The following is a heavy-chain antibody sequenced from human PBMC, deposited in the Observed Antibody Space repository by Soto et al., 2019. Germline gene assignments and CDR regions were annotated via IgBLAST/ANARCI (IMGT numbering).Heavy chain of an antibody. J-gene: IGHJ6*02. CDR3: SRFIMVGGWFDPNYYHGMDV. CDR2: ISGYNGNT. D-gene: IGHD6-19*01. Sequence: ASVKVSCKTSGYTFSNYGINWVRQAPGQGLEWVGWISGYNGNTNYAQTVQGRVTMTTDTSTGTVYMELRSLKSDDTAIYYCSRFIMVGGWFDPNYYHGMDVWGQGTTVTVSS. V-gene: IGHV1-18*01. CDR1: GYTFSNYG.